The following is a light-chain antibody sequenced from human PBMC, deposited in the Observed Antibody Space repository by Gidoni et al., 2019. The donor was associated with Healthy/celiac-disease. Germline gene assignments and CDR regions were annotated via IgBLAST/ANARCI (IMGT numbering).Light chain of an antibody. CDR1: SSTIGSNT. J-gene: IGLJ2*01. V-gene: IGLV1-44*01. CDR2: SNN. Sequence: QSVLTQPPSASGPPGQRVTISCSGSSSTIGSNTVNWYQQPPGTAPKLLIYSNNQRPSGVPDRFSGSKSGTSASLAISGLQSEDEADYYCAAWDDSLNVVVFGGGTKLTVL. CDR3: AAWDDSLNVVV.